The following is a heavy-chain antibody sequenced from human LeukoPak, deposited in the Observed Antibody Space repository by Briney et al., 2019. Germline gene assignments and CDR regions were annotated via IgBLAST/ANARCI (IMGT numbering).Heavy chain of an antibody. CDR1: GVSISRTNW. J-gene: IGHJ4*02. CDR2: VYHSGST. Sequence: SETLSLTCAVSGVSISRTNWWSWVRQPPGKGLEWIGEVYHSGSTNYNPSLKSRVTISVDKSKNQFSLRLSSVSAADTAVYYCAKGDAEYDHYFDYWGQGTLVTVSS. D-gene: IGHD3-3*01. CDR3: AKGDAEYDHYFDY. V-gene: IGHV4-4*02.